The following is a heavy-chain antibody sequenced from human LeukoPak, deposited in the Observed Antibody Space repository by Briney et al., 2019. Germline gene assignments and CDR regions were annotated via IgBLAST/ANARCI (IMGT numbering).Heavy chain of an antibody. D-gene: IGHD3-22*01. CDR1: GFTFSSYG. J-gene: IGHJ4*02. V-gene: IGHV3-33*01. CDR3: ASGYYDSSGYPTPFAY. CDR2: IWYDGSNK. Sequence: GGSLRLSCAASGFTFSSYGMHWVRQAPGKGLEWVAVIWYDGSNKYYADSVKGRFTISRDNSKNTLYLQMNSLRAEDTAVYYCASGYYDSSGYPTPFAYWGQGTLVTVSS.